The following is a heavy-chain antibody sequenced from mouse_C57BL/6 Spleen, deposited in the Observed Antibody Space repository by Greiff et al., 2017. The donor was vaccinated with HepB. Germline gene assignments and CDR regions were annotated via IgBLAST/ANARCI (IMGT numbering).Heavy chain of an antibody. CDR2: IDPENGDT. CDR3: TIDSSGYREFAY. CDR1: GFNIKDDY. V-gene: IGHV14-4*01. D-gene: IGHD3-2*02. Sequence: DVQLQESGAELVRPGASVKLSCTASGFNIKDDYMHWVKQRPEQGLEWIGWIDPENGDTEYASKFQGKATITADTSSNTAYLQLSSLTSEDTAVYYCTIDSSGYREFAYWGQGTLVTVSA. J-gene: IGHJ3*01.